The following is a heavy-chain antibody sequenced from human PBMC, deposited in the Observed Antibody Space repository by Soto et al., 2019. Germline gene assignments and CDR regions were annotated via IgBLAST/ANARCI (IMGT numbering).Heavy chain of an antibody. CDR2: VIGSGVNV. CDR1: VFTFSNYA. D-gene: IGHD3-10*01. V-gene: IGHV3-23*01. CDR3: AKGSAFECKGAICYPFDH. Sequence: GSLRLSCTASVFTFSNYAINWVRLAPGKRLEWVSSVIGSGVNVFYADSVKGRFTISRDNSKNTVYLEMNSLRADDTAEYFCAKGSAFECKGAICYPFDHWGRGTLVTVSS. J-gene: IGHJ4*02.